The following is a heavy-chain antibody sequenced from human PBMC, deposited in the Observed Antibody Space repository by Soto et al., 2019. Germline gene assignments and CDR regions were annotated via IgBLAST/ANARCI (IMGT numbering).Heavy chain of an antibody. J-gene: IGHJ4*02. Sequence: PGGSLRLSCAASGFTFSNAWMNWVRQAPGKGLEWVGRIKSKTDGGTTDYAAPVKGRFTISRDDSKNTLYLQMNSLKTEDTAVYYCTTGPSSLYFSGGRCPRPFDYRGQRTLVTVSS. D-gene: IGHD2-15*01. V-gene: IGHV3-15*07. CDR3: TTGPSSLYFSGGRCPRPFDY. CDR2: IKSKTDGGTT. CDR1: GFTFSNAW.